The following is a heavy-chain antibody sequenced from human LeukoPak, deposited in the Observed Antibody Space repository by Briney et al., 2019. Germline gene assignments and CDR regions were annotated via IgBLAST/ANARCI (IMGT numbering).Heavy chain of an antibody. Sequence: SVKVSCKASGGTFSSYAISWVRQAPGQGLEWMGRIIPILGIANYAQKFQGRVAITADKSTSTAYMELSSLRSEDTAVYYCARDRHSNYNFDYWGQGTLVTVSS. CDR1: GGTFSSYA. D-gene: IGHD4-11*01. J-gene: IGHJ4*02. V-gene: IGHV1-69*04. CDR2: IIPILGIA. CDR3: ARDRHSNYNFDY.